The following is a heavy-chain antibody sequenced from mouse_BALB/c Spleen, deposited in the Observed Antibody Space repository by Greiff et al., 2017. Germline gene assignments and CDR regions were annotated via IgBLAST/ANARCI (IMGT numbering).Heavy chain of an antibody. Sequence: EVMLVESGGDLVKPGGSLKLSCAASGFTFTSYGMSWVRQTPDKGLEWVVTISSGGSYTYYPESVKGRVTINRDNAKNTLYRQMSSLKSEDTAMYYCANRDDDWFAYWGQGTLVTVSA. V-gene: IGHV5-6*01. CDR3: ANRDDDWFAY. CDR1: GFTFTSYG. CDR2: ISSGGSYT. J-gene: IGHJ3*01.